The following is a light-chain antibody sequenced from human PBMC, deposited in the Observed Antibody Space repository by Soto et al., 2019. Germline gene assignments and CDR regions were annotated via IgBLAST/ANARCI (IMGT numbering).Light chain of an antibody. Sequence: DVQMTQSPSSLSASVGDRVTTTCRASQSINRYLNWYQQKTGKAPKLLIYATSTLQSGVPSRFSGSGSGTDFTLTISDLQPDDFATYYCQQYQSDTWTFGQGTKV. CDR2: ATS. V-gene: IGKV1-39*01. CDR1: QSINRY. J-gene: IGKJ1*01. CDR3: QQYQSDTWT.